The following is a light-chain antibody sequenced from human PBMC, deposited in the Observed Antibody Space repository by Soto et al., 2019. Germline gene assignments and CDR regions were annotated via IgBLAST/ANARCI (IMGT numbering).Light chain of an antibody. J-gene: IGLJ2*01. Sequence: QSALTQPASVSGSPGQSISISCTGPSSDVGGDNFVSWYQQHPGKAPKLMIYEVSNRPSGVSNRFSGSKSGYTASLTISGLQAEDEADYYCSSYTSSSTLVFGGGTQLTVL. CDR1: SSDVGGDNF. CDR3: SSYTSSSTLV. V-gene: IGLV2-14*01. CDR2: EVS.